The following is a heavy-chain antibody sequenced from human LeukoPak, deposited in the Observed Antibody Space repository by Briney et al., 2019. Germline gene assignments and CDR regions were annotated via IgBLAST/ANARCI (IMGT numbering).Heavy chain of an antibody. D-gene: IGHD3-22*01. CDR3: AKAQLGHYYDSSDIGYYFDY. CDR1: GFTFSSYA. V-gene: IGHV3-23*01. Sequence: GGSLRLSCAASGFTFSSYAMSWVRQAPGKGLEWVSAISGSGGSTYYADSVKGRFTISRDNSKNTLYLQMNSLRAEDTAVYYCAKAQLGHYYDSSDIGYYFDYWGQGTLVTVSS. J-gene: IGHJ4*02. CDR2: ISGSGGST.